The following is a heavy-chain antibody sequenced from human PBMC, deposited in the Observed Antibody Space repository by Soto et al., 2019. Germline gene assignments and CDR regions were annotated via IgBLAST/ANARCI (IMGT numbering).Heavy chain of an antibody. CDR3: ARGVKVPTVTTPFYYFDN. Sequence: QVQLQESGPGLVKPSGTLSLTCAVSGGSISSFNWWSWVRQPPGKGLEWIGEIFHSGSTNYNPSLESRVTISVDKAKNHFSLKLSSVTAADTAVYYCARGVKVPTVTTPFYYFDNWGQGTLVTVSS. CDR1: GGSISSFNW. D-gene: IGHD4-17*01. V-gene: IGHV4-4*02. CDR2: IFHSGST. J-gene: IGHJ4*02.